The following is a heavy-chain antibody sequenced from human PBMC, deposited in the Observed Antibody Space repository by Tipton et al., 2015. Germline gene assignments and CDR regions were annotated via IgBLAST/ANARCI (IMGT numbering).Heavy chain of an antibody. J-gene: IGHJ6*02. CDR1: GFTFSRYA. CDR2: ISDSGAGT. D-gene: IGHD3-10*01. V-gene: IGHV3-23*01. CDR3: AKEGYYGSGSKSPAAMVRGVIIAPAGPTYYGMDV. Sequence: GSLRLSCAVSGFTFSRYAMSWVRQAPGKGLEWVSGISDSGAGTYYADSVKGRFTISRDNSMNTLDLQMNSLRAEDTAVYYCAKEGYYGSGSKSPAAMVRGVIIAPAGPTYYGMDVWGQGTTVTVSS.